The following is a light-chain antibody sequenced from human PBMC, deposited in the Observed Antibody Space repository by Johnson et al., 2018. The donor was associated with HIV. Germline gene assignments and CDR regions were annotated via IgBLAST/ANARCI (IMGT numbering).Light chain of an antibody. CDR2: DNN. CDR3: GTWARSLNAYV. Sequence: QSVLTQPPSVSAAPGQKVTISCSGSSSNIGNNYVSWYQQFPGTVPKLLIYDNNKRPSGIPDRVSGSKYGTSATLGITGLQTGDEADYYCGTWARSLNAYVLGTGTEVTV. V-gene: IGLV1-51*01. J-gene: IGLJ1*01. CDR1: SSNIGNNY.